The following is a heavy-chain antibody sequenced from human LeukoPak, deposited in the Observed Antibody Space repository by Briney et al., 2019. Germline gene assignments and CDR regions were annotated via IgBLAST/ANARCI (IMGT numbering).Heavy chain of an antibody. CDR2: ISGSGTTT. J-gene: IGHJ3*02. V-gene: IGHV3-23*01. Sequence: GGTLRLSCAASGFTFNSYGMSWVRQAPGKGLEWVSVISGSGTTTYYADSVKGRFTISRDNSKSTLYLQMNSLRAEDTAVYYCARRWSDAFDIWGQGTMVTVSS. CDR1: GFTFNSYG. CDR3: ARRWSDAFDI. D-gene: IGHD4-23*01.